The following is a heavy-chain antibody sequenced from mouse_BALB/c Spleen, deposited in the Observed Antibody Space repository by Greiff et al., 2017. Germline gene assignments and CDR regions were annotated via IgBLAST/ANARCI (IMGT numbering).Heavy chain of an antibody. V-gene: IGHV1-67*01. Sequence: QVQLQQSGPELVRPGVSVKISCKGSGYTFTDYAMHWVKQSHAKSLEWIGVISTYYGNTNYNQKFKGQATMTVDKSSSTAYMELARLTSEDSAIYYCARGPYGSSYSYAMDYWGQGTSVTVSS. J-gene: IGHJ4*01. CDR1: GYTFTDYA. CDR2: ISTYYGNT. D-gene: IGHD1-1*01. CDR3: ARGPYGSSYSYAMDY.